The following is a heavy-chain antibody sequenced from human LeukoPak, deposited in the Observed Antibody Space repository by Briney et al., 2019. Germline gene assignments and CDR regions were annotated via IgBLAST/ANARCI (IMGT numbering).Heavy chain of an antibody. CDR1: GFTFSSYG. J-gene: IGHJ6*03. D-gene: IGHD1-26*01. V-gene: IGHV3-30*03. CDR2: ISYDGSNK. Sequence: GGSLRRSCAASGFTFSSYGMSWVRQAPGKGLEWVAVISYDGSNKYYADSVKGRFTISRDNSKNTLYLQMNSLRAEDTAVYYCAREPVARGSYYYYYYYMDVWGKGTTVTVSS. CDR3: AREPVARGSYYYYYYYMDV.